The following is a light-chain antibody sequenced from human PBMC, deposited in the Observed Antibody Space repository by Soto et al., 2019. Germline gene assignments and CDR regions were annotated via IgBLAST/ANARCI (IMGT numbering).Light chain of an antibody. J-gene: IGKJ3*01. V-gene: IGKV3-11*01. CDR1: QSISDT. CDR3: QQRSNWPPFT. CDR2: SAS. Sequence: EIVMTQSPATLSVSPGGRATLSCRASQSISDTLAWYQQKPGQAPRLLIYSASRRATGFPARFSGSGSGTDFTLTISSLEPEDFAVYYCQQRSNWPPFTFGPGTKVDIK.